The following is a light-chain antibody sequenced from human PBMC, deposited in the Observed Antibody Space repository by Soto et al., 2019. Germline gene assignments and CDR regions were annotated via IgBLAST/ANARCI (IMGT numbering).Light chain of an antibody. CDR1: SSDVGAFND. V-gene: IGLV2-14*01. CDR2: EVT. Sequence: QSALTQPASLSGSPGQSITISCTGTSSDVGAFNDVSWYQQHPGKTPKLIIYEVTNRPSGGSNRFSGSKSGNTASLTISGLHAEDEADYYCNAYASTSARLFGGGTKVTVL. CDR3: NAYASTSARL. J-gene: IGLJ3*02.